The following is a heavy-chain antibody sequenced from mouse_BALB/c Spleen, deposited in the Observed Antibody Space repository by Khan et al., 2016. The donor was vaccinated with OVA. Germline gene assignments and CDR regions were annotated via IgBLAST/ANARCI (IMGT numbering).Heavy chain of an antibody. CDR3: ASSLTGSFAY. J-gene: IGHJ3*01. D-gene: IGHD4-1*01. CDR2: ISSGGDYT. CDR1: GFTFSSYS. Sequence: EVELVESGGDLVEPGWSLKLSCAASGFTFSSYSMSWVRQTPDKRLEWVATISSGGDYTYYPDIVKGRFTISRDNAKNTLYLQLSSLKSEDTAMYYCASSLTGSFAYWGQGTLVAVSA. V-gene: IGHV5-6*01.